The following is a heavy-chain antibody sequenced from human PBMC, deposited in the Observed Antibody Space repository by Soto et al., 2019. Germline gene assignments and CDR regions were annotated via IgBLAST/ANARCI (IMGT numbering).Heavy chain of an antibody. Sequence: GSLRLSCAASGFTFSSYGMHWVRQAPGKGLEWVAVISYDGSNKYYADSVKGRFTISRDNSKNTLYLQMNSLRAEDTAVYYCAKDRRVGDYYFDYWGQGTLVTVSS. CDR3: AKDRRVGDYYFDY. V-gene: IGHV3-30*18. D-gene: IGHD1-26*01. CDR2: ISYDGSNK. CDR1: GFTFSSYG. J-gene: IGHJ4*02.